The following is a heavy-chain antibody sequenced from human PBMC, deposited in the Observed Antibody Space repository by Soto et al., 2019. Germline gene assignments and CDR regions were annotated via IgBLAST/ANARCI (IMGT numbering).Heavy chain of an antibody. CDR1: GFTFSSYA. CDR3: ASYLLRQHPPDAIDF. Sequence: GGSLRLSCAASGFTFSSYAMHWVRQAPGKGLEWVAVISYDGSNKYYADSVKGRFTISRDNSKNTLYLQMNSLRAEDTAVYYCASYLLRQHPPDAIDFRGPGIMVTL. CDR2: ISYDGSNK. D-gene: IGHD2-15*01. V-gene: IGHV3-30-3*01. J-gene: IGHJ3*01.